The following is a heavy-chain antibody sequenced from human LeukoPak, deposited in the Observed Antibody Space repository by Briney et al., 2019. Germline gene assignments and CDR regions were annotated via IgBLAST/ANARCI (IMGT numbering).Heavy chain of an antibody. CDR3: ARDPYLSYVLRYFDWLYESDY. V-gene: IGHV3-30-3*01. D-gene: IGHD3-9*01. CDR1: GFTFSSYA. Sequence: GRSLRLSCAASGFTFSSYAMHWVRQAPGKGLEWVAVISYDGSNKYYADSVKGRFTISRDNSKNTLYLQMNSLRAEDTAVYYCARDPYLSYVLRYFDWLYESDYWGQGTLVTVSS. J-gene: IGHJ4*02. CDR2: ISYDGSNK.